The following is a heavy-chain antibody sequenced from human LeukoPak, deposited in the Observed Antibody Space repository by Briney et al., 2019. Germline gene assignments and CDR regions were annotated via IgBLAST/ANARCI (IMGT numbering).Heavy chain of an antibody. J-gene: IGHJ4*02. D-gene: IGHD3-16*01. CDR3: ARVGGYDYVWGRTPYYFDY. Sequence: PSETLSLTCAVYGGSFSGYYWSWIRQPPGKGLEWIGEINHSGSTNYNPSLKSRVTISVDTSKNQFSLKLSSVTAADPAVYYCARVGGYDYVWGRTPYYFDYWGQGTLVTVSS. CDR2: INHSGST. CDR1: GGSFSGYY. V-gene: IGHV4-34*01.